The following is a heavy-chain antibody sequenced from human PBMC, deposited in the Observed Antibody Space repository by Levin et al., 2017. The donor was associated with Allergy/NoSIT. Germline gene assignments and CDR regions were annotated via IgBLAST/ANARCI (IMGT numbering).Heavy chain of an antibody. CDR1: GGTFSSYA. CDR2: IIPIFGTA. J-gene: IGHJ6*02. Sequence: SVKVSCKASGGTFSSYAISWVRQAPGQGLEWMGGIIPIFGTANYAQKFQGRVTITADESTSTAYMELSSLRSEDTAVYYCARALTGSPRGLVKVYYYGMDVWGQGTTVTVSS. D-gene: IGHD1-14*01. V-gene: IGHV1-69*13. CDR3: ARALTGSPRGLVKVYYYGMDV.